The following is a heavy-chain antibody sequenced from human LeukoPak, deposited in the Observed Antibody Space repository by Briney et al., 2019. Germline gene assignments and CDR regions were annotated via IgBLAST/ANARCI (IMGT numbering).Heavy chain of an antibody. CDR3: AKDRVTLIVVQSAFDI. CDR2: ISGSGGST. V-gene: IGHV3-23*01. J-gene: IGHJ3*02. Sequence: PGGSLRLSCEASGLTFSGYAMSWVRQAPEKGLEWVSAISGSGGSTYYADSVKGRFTISRDNSKNTLYLQMNSLRAEDTAVCFCAKDRVTLIVVQSAFDIWGQGTKVTVSS. D-gene: IGHD3-22*01. CDR1: GLTFSGYA.